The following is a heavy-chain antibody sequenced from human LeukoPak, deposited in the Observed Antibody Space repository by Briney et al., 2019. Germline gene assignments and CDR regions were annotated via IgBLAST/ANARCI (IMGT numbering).Heavy chain of an antibody. D-gene: IGHD6-13*01. CDR1: GGSFSGYY. CDR2: INHSGST. J-gene: IGHJ4*02. Sequence: SETLSLTCAVYGGSFSGYYWSWIRQPPGKGLEWIGEINHSGSTNYNPSLKGRVTISVDTSKNQFSLKLSSVTAADTAVYYCARTAAAGTRGYFDYWGQGTLVTVSS. CDR3: ARTAAAGTRGYFDY. V-gene: IGHV4-34*01.